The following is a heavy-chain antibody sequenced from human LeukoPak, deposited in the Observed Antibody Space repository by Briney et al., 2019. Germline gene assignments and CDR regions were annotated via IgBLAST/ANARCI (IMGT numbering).Heavy chain of an antibody. V-gene: IGHV1-69*13. CDR3: PTKNIVATRSSYYYYYGMDV. J-gene: IGHJ6*02. CDR2: VIPIFVTA. Sequence: ASLKVSCKAPGGTCSSYAISWVRHAPRQGLEWMGGVIPIFVTASFAQKFQGRVTITADESTSTAYMELSSLRSEDTAVYYCPTKNIVATRSSYYYYYGMDVWGQGITVTVSS. CDR1: GGTCSSYA. D-gene: IGHD5-12*01.